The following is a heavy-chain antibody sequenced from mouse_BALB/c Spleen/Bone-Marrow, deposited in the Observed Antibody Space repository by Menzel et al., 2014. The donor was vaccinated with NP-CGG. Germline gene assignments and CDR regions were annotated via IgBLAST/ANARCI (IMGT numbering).Heavy chain of an antibody. J-gene: IGHJ2*01. CDR1: GYSFTGYY. V-gene: IGHV1S34*01. Sequence: LVKTGASVKISCKASGYSFTGYYMHWVKQSHGESLAWIGYISCYNGATSYNQKFTGKATFTLDTSSSTAYMQVNRLTSEDSAVYYWARKGTVNFDYWGQGTALTVSS. D-gene: IGHD3-3*01. CDR2: ISCYNGAT. CDR3: ARKGTVNFDY.